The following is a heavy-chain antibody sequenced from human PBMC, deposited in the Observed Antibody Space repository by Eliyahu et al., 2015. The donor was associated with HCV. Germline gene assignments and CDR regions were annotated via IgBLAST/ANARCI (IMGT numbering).Heavy chain of an antibody. Sequence: EVQLVESGGGLVQPGRSLRLSCTASGFTFGDYAMSWFRQAPGKGLEWVGFIRSKAYGGTTEYAASVKGRFTISRDDSKSIAYLQMNSLKTEDTAVYYCTREYSSGPKENFDYWGQGTLVTVSS. J-gene: IGHJ4*02. CDR1: GFTFGDYA. CDR3: TREYSSGPKENFDY. V-gene: IGHV3-49*03. CDR2: IRSKAYGGTT. D-gene: IGHD6-19*01.